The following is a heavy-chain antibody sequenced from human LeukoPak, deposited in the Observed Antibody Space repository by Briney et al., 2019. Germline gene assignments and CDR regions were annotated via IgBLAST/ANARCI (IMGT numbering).Heavy chain of an antibody. V-gene: IGHV3-74*01. CDR1: GFSFSSYW. CDR3: ARALVAGVTLNALDI. Sequence: GGSLRLPCAASGFSFSSYWMHWVRQAPGKGLVWVARIQYDGSTTNYADSVKGRFTISRDNAKKTLYVQMNSLRAEDTAVYYCARALVAGVTLNALDIWGRGTMVTVSS. CDR2: IQYDGSTT. J-gene: IGHJ3*02. D-gene: IGHD2-15*01.